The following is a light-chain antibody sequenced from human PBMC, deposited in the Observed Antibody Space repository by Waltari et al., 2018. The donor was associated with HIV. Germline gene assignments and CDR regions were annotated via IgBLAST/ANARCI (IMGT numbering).Light chain of an antibody. CDR2: EAT. Sequence: QPALTQPASISGSPGQSTTASCTGGPNPLRAYVFAPWHQQYPKKAPQVIIYEATRRPSGVSARFSASKSGNTASLTISPLQPDDEAVYFCTSQSVGTTSPRVFGGGTRVTVL. CDR3: TSQSVGTTSPRV. CDR1: PNPLRAYVF. V-gene: IGLV2-14*02. J-gene: IGLJ2*01.